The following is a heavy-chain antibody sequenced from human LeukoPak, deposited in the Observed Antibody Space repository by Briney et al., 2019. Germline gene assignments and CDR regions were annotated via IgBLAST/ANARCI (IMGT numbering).Heavy chain of an antibody. J-gene: IGHJ6*03. CDR2: MNPNSGNT. Sequence: ASVKVSCKVSGYTFTSYDITWMRLAPGQGLEWVGWMNPNSGNTGYAQTFQGKLTMTRNTSIKTAYMELSSLRSEDTAVYYCARGPPIRGYRYGYDTGYYYSYSMDVWGKGTTVTISS. D-gene: IGHD5-18*01. CDR3: ARGPPIRGYRYGYDTGYYYSYSMDV. V-gene: IGHV1-8*01. CDR1: GYTFTSYD.